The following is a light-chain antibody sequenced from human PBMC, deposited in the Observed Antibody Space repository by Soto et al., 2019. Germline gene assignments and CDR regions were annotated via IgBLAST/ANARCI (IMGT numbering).Light chain of an antibody. CDR2: AAS. Sequence: DIQLTQSPSFLSASVGDRVTITCRASQGISSHLAWYQQIPGKGPKLLIYAASTLQSGVPPRFSGSGSETEFTHAIRHLQPEDFATDFCLHVKGYPRTVGQETKLDIK. J-gene: IGKJ2*01. CDR1: QGISSH. V-gene: IGKV1-9*01. CDR3: LHVKGYPRT.